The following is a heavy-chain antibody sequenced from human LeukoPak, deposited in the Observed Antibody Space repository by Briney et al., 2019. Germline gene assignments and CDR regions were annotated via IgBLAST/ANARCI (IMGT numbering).Heavy chain of an antibody. CDR2: IYHSGST. V-gene: IGHV4-38-2*02. CDR3: ARFGFYYDSSGHLDY. D-gene: IGHD3-22*01. Sequence: SETLSLTCTVSGYSISSGYYWGWIRQPPGKGLEWIGSIYHSGSTYHNPSLKSRVTISVDTSKNQFSLKLSSVTAADTAVYYCARFGFYYDSSGHLDYWGQGTLVTVSS. J-gene: IGHJ4*02. CDR1: GYSISSGYY.